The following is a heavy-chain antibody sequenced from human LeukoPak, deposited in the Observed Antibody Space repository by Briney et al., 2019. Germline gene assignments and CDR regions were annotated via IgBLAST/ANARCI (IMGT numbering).Heavy chain of an antibody. Sequence: ASVKVSCKASGYTFTSYDINWVRQATGQGLEWMGWMNPNSGNTGYAQKFQGRVTMTRNTSIIKTYMELSSLRSEDTGVYYCARHRTYDFWSGYYTGENWFDPWGQGTLVTVSS. CDR1: GYTFTSYD. CDR2: MNPNSGNT. D-gene: IGHD3-3*01. CDR3: ARHRTYDFWSGYYTGENWFDP. J-gene: IGHJ5*02. V-gene: IGHV1-8*01.